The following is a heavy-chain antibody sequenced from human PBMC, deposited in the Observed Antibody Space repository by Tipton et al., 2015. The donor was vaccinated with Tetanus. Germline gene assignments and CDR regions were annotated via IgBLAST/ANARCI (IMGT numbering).Heavy chain of an antibody. Sequence: GSLRLSCAASGFTFSSSAMSWVRQAPGKGLEWVSAISASGGRTYYADSVKGRFSISRDNSKNTVYLQMNSLRAEDTAVYYCARVLLGSSSWIGLGYYFDYWGQGTLVTVSS. CDR3: ARVLLGSSSWIGLGYYFDY. J-gene: IGHJ4*02. CDR2: ISASGGRT. CDR1: GFTFSSSA. D-gene: IGHD6-13*01. V-gene: IGHV3-23*01.